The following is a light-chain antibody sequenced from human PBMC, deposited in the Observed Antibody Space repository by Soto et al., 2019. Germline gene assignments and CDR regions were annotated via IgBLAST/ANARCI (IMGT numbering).Light chain of an antibody. CDR1: QSVSSSY. CDR2: GAS. Sequence: IVLTQSPVTLSLTPGERATLSCRASQSVSSSYLAWYQQKPGQAPRLLIYGASSRATGIPDRFSGSGSGTDFTLTISRLEPEDFAVYYCQQYGSSPNTFGQGSKVDI. J-gene: IGKJ1*01. V-gene: IGKV3-20*01. CDR3: QQYGSSPNT.